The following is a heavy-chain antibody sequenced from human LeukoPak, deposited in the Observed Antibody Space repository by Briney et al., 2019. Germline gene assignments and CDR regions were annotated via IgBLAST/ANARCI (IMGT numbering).Heavy chain of an antibody. Sequence: GGSLRLSCAASGFTLSSYAMHWVRQAPGKGLEWVAVISYDGSNKYYADSVKGRFTISRDNSKNTLYLQMNSLRAEDTAVYYCARDPYSSGWYYFDYWGQGTLVTVSS. CDR2: ISYDGSNK. J-gene: IGHJ4*02. D-gene: IGHD6-19*01. V-gene: IGHV3-30-3*01. CDR3: ARDPYSSGWYYFDY. CDR1: GFTLSSYA.